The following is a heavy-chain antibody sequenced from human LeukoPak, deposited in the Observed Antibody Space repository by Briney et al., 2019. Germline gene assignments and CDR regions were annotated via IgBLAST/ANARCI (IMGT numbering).Heavy chain of an antibody. Sequence: PSETLSLTCAVSGGSISSSNWWSWVRQPPGKGLGWIGEIYHSGSTNYNPSLKGRVTISVDKSKNQFSLKLSSVTAADTAVYYCARVSSGATTVDYWGQGTLVTVSS. CDR1: GGSISSSNW. CDR2: IYHSGST. CDR3: ARVSSGATTVDY. J-gene: IGHJ4*02. V-gene: IGHV4-4*02. D-gene: IGHD1-26*01.